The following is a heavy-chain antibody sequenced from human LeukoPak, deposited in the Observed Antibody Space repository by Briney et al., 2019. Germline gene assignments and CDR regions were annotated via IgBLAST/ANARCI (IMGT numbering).Heavy chain of an antibody. V-gene: IGHV3-11*04. CDR3: AREGYPWNLGYFDS. CDR1: GFTFNDYY. J-gene: IGHJ4*02. Sequence: PGGSLRFPCAASGFTFNDYYMSWIRQAPGKELKGVSYISCSGRTIYYEASVKGRLTISRDNAKTSLYMQMSGLRAEDTAVYYCAREGYPWNLGYFDSWGQGTLVTVSS. D-gene: IGHD1-7*01. CDR2: ISCSGRTI.